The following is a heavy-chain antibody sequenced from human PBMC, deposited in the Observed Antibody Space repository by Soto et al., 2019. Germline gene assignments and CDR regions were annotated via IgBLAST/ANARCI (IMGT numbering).Heavy chain of an antibody. D-gene: IGHD3-10*01. Sequence: QVQLVQSGAEVKRPGSSVKVSCKASGDTFSFYSINWVLQAPGLGLEWMGRVNPILSMSNYAQRFQGIVTMTADKSTSTAYMELSGLTSEDTAMYYCATSYGSGYRAFDYWGQGALFTVSS. J-gene: IGHJ4*02. CDR1: GDTFSFYS. V-gene: IGHV1-69*04. CDR3: ATSYGSGYRAFDY. CDR2: VNPILSMS.